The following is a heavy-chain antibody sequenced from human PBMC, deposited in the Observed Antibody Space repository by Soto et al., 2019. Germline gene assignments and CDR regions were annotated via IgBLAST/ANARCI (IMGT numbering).Heavy chain of an antibody. J-gene: IGHJ4*02. CDR1: GYTFTSYG. CDR2: ISAYNGNT. CDR3: ARDRGDSSGYYPYYFDY. Sequence: ASVKVSCKASGYTFTSYGISWVRQAPGQGLEWTGWISAYNGNTNYAQKLQGRVTMTTDTSTSTAYMELRSLRSDDTAVYYCARDRGDSSGYYPYYFDYWGQGTLVTVSS. D-gene: IGHD3-22*01. V-gene: IGHV1-18*01.